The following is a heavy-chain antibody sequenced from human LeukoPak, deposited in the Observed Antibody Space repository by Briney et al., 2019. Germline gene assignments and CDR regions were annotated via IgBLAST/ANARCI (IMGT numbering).Heavy chain of an antibody. CDR2: VSTTGST. CDR3: ARDRSRGSYTL. V-gene: IGHV4-61*02. D-gene: IGHD3-16*01. Sequence: SETLSLTCTVSGGSISSGRYYWSWIRQPAGKGLEWIGRVSTTGSTNYNPSLKSRVTISLDTSKNQFSLKLTSVTAADTAVYYCARDRSRGSYTLWGQGTLVTVSS. CDR1: GGSISSGRYY. J-gene: IGHJ4*02.